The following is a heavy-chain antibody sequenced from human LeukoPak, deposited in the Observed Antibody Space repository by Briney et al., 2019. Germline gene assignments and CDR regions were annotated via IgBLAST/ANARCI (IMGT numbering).Heavy chain of an antibody. V-gene: IGHV4-34*01. J-gene: IGHJ5*02. CDR2: INHSGST. CDR3: ARGRRAAKGNWFDP. Sequence: SETLSLTCAVYGGSFSGYYWSWIRQPPGKGLEWIGEINHSGSTNYNPSLKSRVTISVDTSKNQFPLKLSSVTAADTAVYYCARGRRAAKGNWFDPWGQGTLVTVSS. CDR1: GGSFSGYY. D-gene: IGHD2-15*01.